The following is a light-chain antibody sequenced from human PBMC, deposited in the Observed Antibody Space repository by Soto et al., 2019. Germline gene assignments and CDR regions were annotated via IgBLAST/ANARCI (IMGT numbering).Light chain of an antibody. Sequence: QSVLTQPPSASGTPGQRVTISCSGSSSNIGRNTVSWYQQLPGTAPKLLIYTNNQRPSGVPDRLSGSKSGTSASLAISGLQSEDEADYYCAAWDDSLNGVVFGGGTKLTVL. CDR2: TNN. CDR3: AAWDDSLNGVV. J-gene: IGLJ2*01. V-gene: IGLV1-44*01. CDR1: SSNIGRNT.